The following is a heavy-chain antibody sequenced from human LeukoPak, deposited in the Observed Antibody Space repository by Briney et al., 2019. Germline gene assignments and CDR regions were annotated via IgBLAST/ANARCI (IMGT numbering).Heavy chain of an antibody. D-gene: IGHD1-7*01. J-gene: IGHJ4*02. CDR1: GFTLSSYA. V-gene: IGHV3-23*01. Sequence: GSLRLSCAASGFTLSSYAMSWVRQAPGKGLEWVSAMSGSGAGTYYADSVKGRFTISRDNSKNTLYLQMDSLRAEDTAVYYCASSGWNYEASYFDYWGQGTLVTVSS. CDR2: MSGSGAGT. CDR3: ASSGWNYEASYFDY.